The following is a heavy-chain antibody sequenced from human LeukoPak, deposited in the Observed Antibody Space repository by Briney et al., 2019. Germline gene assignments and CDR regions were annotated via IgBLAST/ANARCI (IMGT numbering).Heavy chain of an antibody. V-gene: IGHV3-13*04. CDR3: ARAKLSSSWYGGYNYYGMDV. Sequence: GGSLRLSCAASGFTFSSYDVHWVRQATGKGLEWVSAIGTAGDTYYPGSVKGRFTISRENAKNSLYLQMNSLRAGDTAVYYCARAKLSSSWYGGYNYYGMDVWGQGTTVTVSS. CDR1: GFTFSSYD. D-gene: IGHD6-13*01. J-gene: IGHJ6*02. CDR2: IGTAGDT.